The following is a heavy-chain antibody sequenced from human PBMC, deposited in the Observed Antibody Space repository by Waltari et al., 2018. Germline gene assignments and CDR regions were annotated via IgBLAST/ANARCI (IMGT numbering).Heavy chain of an antibody. J-gene: IGHJ4*02. D-gene: IGHD6-19*01. V-gene: IGHV3-21*01. CDR1: GFTFSSYS. Sequence: EVQLVESGGGLVKPGGSLRLSCAASGFTFSSYSMTWVRQAPGKGLEWVSSISSSSSYIYYADSVKGRFTISRDNAKNSLYLQMNSLRAEDTAVYYCARASTVGTVAAYYFDYWGQGTLVTVSS. CDR3: ARASTVGTVAAYYFDY. CDR2: ISSSSSYI.